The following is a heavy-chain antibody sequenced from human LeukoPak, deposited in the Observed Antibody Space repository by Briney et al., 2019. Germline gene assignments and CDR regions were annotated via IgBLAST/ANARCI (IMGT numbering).Heavy chain of an antibody. Sequence: GGSLRLSCAASGFIFSDHYMDWVRQAPGKGLEWIGRIRKKVNSYTTEYAASVKGRFTISRDDSQNSLYLQMNSLKTEDTAMYYCARAGAYYFDYWGQGTLVTVSS. J-gene: IGHJ4*02. CDR1: GFIFSDHY. CDR2: IRKKVNSYTT. CDR3: ARAGAYYFDY. V-gene: IGHV3-72*01.